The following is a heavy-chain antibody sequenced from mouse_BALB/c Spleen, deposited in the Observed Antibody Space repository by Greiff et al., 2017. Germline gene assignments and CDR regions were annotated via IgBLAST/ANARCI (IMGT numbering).Heavy chain of an antibody. V-gene: IGHV2-6-4*01. J-gene: IGHJ3*01. Sequence: VKLMESGPGLVAPSQSLSITCTVSGFSLSRYSVHWVRQPPGKGLEWLGMIWGGGSTDYNSALKSRLSISKDNSKSQVFLKMNSLQTDDTAMYYCASLYDGYSAWFAYWGQGTLVTVSA. D-gene: IGHD2-3*01. CDR1: GFSLSRYS. CDR2: IWGGGST. CDR3: ASLYDGYSAWFAY.